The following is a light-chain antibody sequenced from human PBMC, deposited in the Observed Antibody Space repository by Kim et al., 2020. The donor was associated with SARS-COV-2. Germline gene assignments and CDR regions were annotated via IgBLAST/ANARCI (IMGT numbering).Light chain of an antibody. J-gene: IGLJ3*02. CDR1: SSDVGGYNY. Sequence: GPSITIARTGTSSDVGGYNYVSWYQQHPGKAPKLMIYDVSNRPSGVSNRFSGSKSGNTASLTISGLQAEDEADYYCSSYTSSSTGVFGGGTQLTVL. V-gene: IGLV2-14*03. CDR3: SSYTSSSTGV. CDR2: DVS.